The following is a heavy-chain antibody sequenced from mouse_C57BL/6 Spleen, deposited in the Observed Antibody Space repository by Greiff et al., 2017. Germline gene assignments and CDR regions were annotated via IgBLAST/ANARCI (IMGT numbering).Heavy chain of an antibody. V-gene: IGHV1-64*01. J-gene: IGHJ4*01. CDR2: IHPNSGST. CDR1: GYTFTSYW. D-gene: IGHD1-1*01. CDR3: ARYHYYGSSPYAMDY. Sequence: VQLQQPGAELVKPGASVKLSCKASGYTFTSYWMHWVKQRSGQGLEWIGMIHPNSGSTNYNEKFKSKATLTVDKSSSTAYMQLSSLTSEDSAVYYCARYHYYGSSPYAMDYWGQGTSVTVSS.